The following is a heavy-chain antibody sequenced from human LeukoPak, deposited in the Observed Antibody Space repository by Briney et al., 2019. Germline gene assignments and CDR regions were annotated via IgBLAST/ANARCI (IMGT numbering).Heavy chain of an antibody. CDR3: ARVAIYYYDSSTAGRLEDY. V-gene: IGHV1-2*06. CDR1: GYTFTGYY. Sequence: ASVKVSCKASGYTFTGYYMHWVRQAPGQGLEWVGRINPNSGGTNYAQKFQGRVTMTRDTSISTAYMELSRLRSDDTAVYYCARVAIYYYDSSTAGRLEDYWGQGTLVTVSS. D-gene: IGHD3-22*01. J-gene: IGHJ4*02. CDR2: INPNSGGT.